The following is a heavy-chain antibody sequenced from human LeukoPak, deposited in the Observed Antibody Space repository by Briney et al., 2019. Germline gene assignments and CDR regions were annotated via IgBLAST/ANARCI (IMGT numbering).Heavy chain of an antibody. CDR1: GYTFTSYG. CDR3: ARITFGGVIALIF. J-gene: IGHJ4*02. D-gene: IGHD3-16*02. Sequence: VGSVKVSCKAPGYTFTSYGISWVRQAPGQGLEWMGWISAYNGNTNYAQKLQGRVTMTTDTSTSTAYMELRSLRSDDTAVYYCARITFGGVIALIFWGQGSLVTVSS. V-gene: IGHV1-18*01. CDR2: ISAYNGNT.